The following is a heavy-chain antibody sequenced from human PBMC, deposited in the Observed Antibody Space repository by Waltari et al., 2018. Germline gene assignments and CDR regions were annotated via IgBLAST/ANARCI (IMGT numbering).Heavy chain of an antibody. D-gene: IGHD3-3*01. J-gene: IGHJ4*02. CDR1: GYTLTTYG. V-gene: IGHV1-18*01. Sequence: QVQLVQAGAEVKKPGASVKVSCKASGYTLTTYGISGVRQAPGQDLEWMGWVSAYNGNTNYAQKLQGRVTMTTDTSTSTAYMELRSLRYDATDVYYCARVLPSYDCWSGYDLEVDYWGQGTLVTVSS. CDR2: VSAYNGNT. CDR3: ARVLPSYDCWSGYDLEVDY.